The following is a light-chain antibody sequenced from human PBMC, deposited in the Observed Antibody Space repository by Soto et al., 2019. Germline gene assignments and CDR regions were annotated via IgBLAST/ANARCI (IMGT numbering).Light chain of an antibody. CDR3: QQSYSSPYT. V-gene: IGKV1-39*01. CDR2: AAS. Sequence: DIHMTQSPSSLSASVGDRVTITCRASQRISNFLNWYQQTPGRAPKLLIYAASSLQSGVPSRFSGSGSGTDFTLTISSLQPEDIATYYCQQSYSSPYTFGQGTKLEIK. CDR1: QRISNF. J-gene: IGKJ2*01.